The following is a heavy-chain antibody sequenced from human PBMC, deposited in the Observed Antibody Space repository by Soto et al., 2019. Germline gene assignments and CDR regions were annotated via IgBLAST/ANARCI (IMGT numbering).Heavy chain of an antibody. CDR3: ARDGYYGSGSLITRWFDP. V-gene: IGHV3-66*01. CDR2: IYSGGST. CDR1: GFTVSSNY. J-gene: IGHJ5*02. Sequence: PGGSLRLSCAASGFTVSSNYMSWVRQAPGKGLEWVSVIYSGGSTYYADSVKGRFTISRDNSKNTLYLQMNSLRAEDTAVYYCARDGYYGSGSLITRWFDPWGQGTLVTVSS. D-gene: IGHD3-10*01.